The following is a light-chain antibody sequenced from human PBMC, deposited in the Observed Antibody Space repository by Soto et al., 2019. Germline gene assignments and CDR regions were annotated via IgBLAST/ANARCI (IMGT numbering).Light chain of an antibody. CDR3: QKYNSAPLT. CDR1: QDIRNS. Sequence: DIQMTQSPSSLSASIGDRITITCRASQDIRNSLAWYQQKPGKVPKLLIYAASTLQSGVPSRFSGSGSGTDFTLTISSRQPEDVATYSCQKYNSAPLTFGGGTEVEIK. CDR2: AAS. V-gene: IGKV1-27*01. J-gene: IGKJ4*01.